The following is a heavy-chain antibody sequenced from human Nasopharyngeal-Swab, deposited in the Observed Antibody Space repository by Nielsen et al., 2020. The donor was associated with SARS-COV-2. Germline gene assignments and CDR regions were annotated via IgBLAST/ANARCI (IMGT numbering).Heavy chain of an antibody. Sequence: WIRQPPGKGLEWVSAIGTSGDTYGADSVKGRFTISRDNSKNTLYLQMNSLRAEDTAVYFCAKGGGGSCFSSMDVWGQGTTGTVSS. V-gene: IGHV3-23*01. CDR3: AKGGGGSCFSSMDV. J-gene: IGHJ6*02. D-gene: IGHD2-15*01. CDR2: IGTSGDT.